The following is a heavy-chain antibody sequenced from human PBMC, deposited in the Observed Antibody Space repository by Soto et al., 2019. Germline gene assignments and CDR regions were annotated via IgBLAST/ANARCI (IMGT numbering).Heavy chain of an antibody. J-gene: IGHJ2*01. Sequence: QVQLQQWGAGLLKPSETLSLTCAVYGGSFSGYYWSWIRQPPGKGLEWIGEINHSGSTNYNPSLKGRVTISVDTSKNQFSLKLSSVPAADTAVYYCARSPGTQWLGPSGYFDLWGRGTLVTVSS. CDR1: GGSFSGYY. CDR2: INHSGST. CDR3: ARSPGTQWLGPSGYFDL. V-gene: IGHV4-34*01. D-gene: IGHD6-19*01.